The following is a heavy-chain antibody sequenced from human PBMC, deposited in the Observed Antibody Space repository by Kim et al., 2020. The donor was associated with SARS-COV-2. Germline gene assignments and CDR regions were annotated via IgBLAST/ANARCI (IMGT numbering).Heavy chain of an antibody. J-gene: IGHJ4*01. V-gene: IGHV4-34*01. Sequence: SETLSLTCAVYGGSFSGYYWSWIRQPPGKGLEWIGEINHSGSTNYNPSLKSRVTISVDTSKNQFSLKLSSVTAADTAVYYCARRYSSGWYPHYYFDYWG. CDR2: INHSGST. CDR1: GGSFSGYY. CDR3: ARRYSSGWYPHYYFDY. D-gene: IGHD6-19*01.